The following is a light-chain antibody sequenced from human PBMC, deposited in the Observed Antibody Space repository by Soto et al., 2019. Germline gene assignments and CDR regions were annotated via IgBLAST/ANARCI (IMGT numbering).Light chain of an antibody. V-gene: IGKV3-20*01. J-gene: IGKJ5*01. Sequence: EIVLTQSPGTLSLSPGERASVSCRASQSVYTSYLAWFQQKPGQAPRLLIYGASNRATGIPDRFSGSGSGTDFTLTISRLEPEDFAVYYCQQYGSSITFGQGTRLEIK. CDR3: QQYGSSIT. CDR2: GAS. CDR1: QSVYTSY.